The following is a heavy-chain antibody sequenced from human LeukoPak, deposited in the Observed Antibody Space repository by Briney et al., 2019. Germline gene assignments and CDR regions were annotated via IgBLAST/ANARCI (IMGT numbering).Heavy chain of an antibody. V-gene: IGHV4-4*07. Sequence: SETLSLTCTVSGGSISSYYWSWIRQPAGKGLEWIGRIYTSGSTNYNPSLKSRVTMSVDTSKNQFSLKLSSVTAADTAVYYCAKHYYDSSGYRLDAFDIWGQGTMVTASS. J-gene: IGHJ3*02. CDR2: IYTSGST. D-gene: IGHD3-22*01. CDR3: AKHYYDSSGYRLDAFDI. CDR1: GGSISSYY.